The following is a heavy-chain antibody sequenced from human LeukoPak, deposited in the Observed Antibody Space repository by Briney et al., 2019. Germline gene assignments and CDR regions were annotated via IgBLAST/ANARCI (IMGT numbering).Heavy chain of an antibody. CDR1: GVSISNTHYF. CDR2: VYYSGST. V-gene: IGHV4-39*01. Sequence: PSETLSLTCTVSGVSISNTHYFWGWIRQPPGKGLEWIGSVYYSGSTYYNPSLKSRLTISVDTSKNQFSLKLSSVTAADTAVYYCARQAREQWLDRAYYFDYWGQGTLVTVSS. CDR3: ARQAREQWLDRAYYFDY. D-gene: IGHD6-19*01. J-gene: IGHJ4*02.